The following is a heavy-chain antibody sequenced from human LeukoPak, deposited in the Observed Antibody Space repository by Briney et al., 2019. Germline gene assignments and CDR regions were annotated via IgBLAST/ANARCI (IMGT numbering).Heavy chain of an antibody. CDR3: ARGPEYYDYVWGSYPPGDY. D-gene: IGHD3-16*01. Sequence: PGGSLRLSCAASGFTFDDYGMSWVRQAPGKGLEWVSGINWNGGSTGYADSVKGRFTISRDNAKNSLYPQMNSLRAEDTALYYCARGPEYYDYVWGSYPPGDYWGQGTLVTVSS. V-gene: IGHV3-20*04. CDR1: GFTFDDYG. J-gene: IGHJ4*02. CDR2: INWNGGST.